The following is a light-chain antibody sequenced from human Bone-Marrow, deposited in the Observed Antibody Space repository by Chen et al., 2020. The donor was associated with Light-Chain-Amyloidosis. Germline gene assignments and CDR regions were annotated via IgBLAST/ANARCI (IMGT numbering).Light chain of an antibody. CDR1: DLPTKY. CDR3: QSADSSGTYEVI. V-gene: IGLV3-25*03. Sequence: YELTQPPSVSVAPGQTASITCSGDDLPTKYAYWYQQKPGQAPVLVIRRDTERPSGISERFSGSSSETTATLTISGVQAEDEADYHCQSADSSGTYEVIFGGGTKLTDL. J-gene: IGLJ2*01. CDR2: RDT.